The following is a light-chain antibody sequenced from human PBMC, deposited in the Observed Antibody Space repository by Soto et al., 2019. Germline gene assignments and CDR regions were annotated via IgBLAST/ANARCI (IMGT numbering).Light chain of an antibody. Sequence: QSVLTQPPSVSGTPGQRVTISCSGSSSNIGSNPVNWYQQLPGTAPKLLIFGNDQRPSGVPDRFSGSKSGTSASLAISGLQSEDEADSYCAVWDDSLNGYVFGTGTKVTVL. CDR1: SSNIGSNP. CDR2: GND. CDR3: AVWDDSLNGYV. V-gene: IGLV1-44*01. J-gene: IGLJ1*01.